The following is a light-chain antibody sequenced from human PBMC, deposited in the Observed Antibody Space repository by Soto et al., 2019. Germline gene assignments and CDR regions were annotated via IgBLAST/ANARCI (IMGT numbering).Light chain of an antibody. CDR3: HHYGDSLSIT. CDR1: QSVSSSY. CDR2: GAS. J-gene: IGKJ5*01. V-gene: IGKV3-20*01. Sequence: EIVMTQSPSTLSVSPGQGATVSGRASQSVSSSYLAWYQQKPGQAPRLLIYGASSRATGIPDRFSGSGSGTDFTLTISRLEPEDSAVYYCHHYGDSLSITFGQGTRLEIK.